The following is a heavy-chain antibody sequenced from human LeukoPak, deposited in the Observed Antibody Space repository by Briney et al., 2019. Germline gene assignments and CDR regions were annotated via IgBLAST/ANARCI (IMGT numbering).Heavy chain of an antibody. Sequence: GASVKVSCKTSGYTFTNFGIGWVRQAPGQGLEWMGWVTSYNGDTNYAQKFQGRVTMSTDTSTSTAYMELRSLRFDDTAIYYCAKDWHILTGRNCFDPWGQGTLVTVSS. D-gene: IGHD3-9*01. V-gene: IGHV1-18*01. CDR2: VTSYNGDT. CDR1: GYTFTNFG. J-gene: IGHJ5*02. CDR3: AKDWHILTGRNCFDP.